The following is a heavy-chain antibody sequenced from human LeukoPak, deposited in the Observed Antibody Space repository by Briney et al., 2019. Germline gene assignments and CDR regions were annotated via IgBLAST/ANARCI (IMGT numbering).Heavy chain of an antibody. V-gene: IGHV4-4*02. J-gene: IGHJ5*02. CDR2: IYHSGRT. CDR3: ARVGHNWFDP. D-gene: IGHD1-26*01. Sequence: SGTLSLTCAVSGGSISSPNWWTWVRQPPGTGLGWIGEIYHSGRTNSNPSLESRVIMSVDKSKNQFSLKLTSVTAADTAVYYCARVGHNWFDPWGQGTLVTVSS. CDR1: GGSISSPNW.